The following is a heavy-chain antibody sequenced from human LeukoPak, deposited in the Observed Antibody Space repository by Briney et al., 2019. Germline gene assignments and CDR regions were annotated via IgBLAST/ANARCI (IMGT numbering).Heavy chain of an antibody. CDR2: INSDGSST. D-gene: IGHD4-17*01. CDR3: ARDTYGDYRDADYFQH. Sequence: GGSLRLSCAASGFTFSSYWMHWVRQAPGKGLVWVSRINSDGSSTSYADSVKGRFTISRDNAKNTLYLQMNSLRAEDTAVYYCARDTYGDYRDADYFQHWGQGTLVTVSS. CDR1: GFTFSSYW. J-gene: IGHJ1*01. V-gene: IGHV3-74*01.